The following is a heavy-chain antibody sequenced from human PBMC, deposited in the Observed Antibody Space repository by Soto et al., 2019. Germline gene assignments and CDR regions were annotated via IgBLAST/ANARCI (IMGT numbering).Heavy chain of an antibody. V-gene: IGHV3-30*18. J-gene: IGHJ5*02. CDR1: GFTFSSYG. CDR3: AKEVVT. D-gene: IGHD2-15*01. CDR2: ISYDGSNK. Sequence: VGSLRLSCAASGFTFSSYGMHWVRQAPGKGLEWVAVISYDGSNKYYADSVKGRFTISRDNSKNTLYLQMNSLRAEDTAVYYCAKEVVTWGQGTLVTVSS.